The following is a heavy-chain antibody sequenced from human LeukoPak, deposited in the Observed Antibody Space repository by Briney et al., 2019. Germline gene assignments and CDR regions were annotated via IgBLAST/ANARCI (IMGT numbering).Heavy chain of an antibody. D-gene: IGHD3-10*01. CDR1: GFTFSSYA. CDR2: ISGSGGST. V-gene: IGHV3-23*01. CDR3: AKSGLGGSGSLGDAFDY. J-gene: IGHJ4*02. Sequence: GGSLRLSCAASGFTFSSYAMSWVRQAPGKGLEWVSAISGSGGSTYYADSVKGRFTISRDNSKNTLYLQMNSLRAEDTAVYYCAKSGLGGSGSLGDAFDYWGQGTLVTVSS.